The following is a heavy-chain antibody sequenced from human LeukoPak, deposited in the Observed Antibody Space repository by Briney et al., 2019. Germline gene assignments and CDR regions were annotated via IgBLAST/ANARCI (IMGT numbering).Heavy chain of an antibody. CDR3: ARRAYGSGSFNRYRLDY. Sequence: PSETLSLTCTVSGGSISNYYWSWIRQPPGKGLEWIGYIYYSGSTNYNPSLKSRVTISVDTSSNQFSLKLNSVTAADTAVYYCARRAYGSGSFNRYRLDYWGQGTLVAVSS. V-gene: IGHV4-59*08. J-gene: IGHJ4*02. D-gene: IGHD3-10*01. CDR1: GGSISNYY. CDR2: IYYSGST.